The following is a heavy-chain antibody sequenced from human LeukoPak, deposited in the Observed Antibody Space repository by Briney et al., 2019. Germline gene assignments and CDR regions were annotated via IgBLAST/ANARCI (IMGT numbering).Heavy chain of an antibody. CDR2: ISSNGGST. J-gene: IGHJ4*02. Sequence: PGGSLRLSCAASEFTFFTYSMSWVRQAPGKGLEYVSSISSNGGSTYYANSVKGRFTISRDNSKNTLYLQMGSLRAEDMAVYYCAGNYDCSSLSCRPHLDYWGQGTLVTVSS. D-gene: IGHD2-2*01. V-gene: IGHV3-64*01. CDR3: AGNYDCSSLSCRPHLDY. CDR1: EFTFFTYS.